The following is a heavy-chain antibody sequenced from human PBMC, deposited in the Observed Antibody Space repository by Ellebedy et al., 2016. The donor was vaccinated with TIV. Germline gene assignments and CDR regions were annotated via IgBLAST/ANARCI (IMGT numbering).Heavy chain of an antibody. V-gene: IGHV4-31*03. CDR3: ARGGATLKQNVDGMDV. CDR1: GGSISSGGYY. J-gene: IGHJ6*02. D-gene: IGHD1-1*01. CDR2: IYYSGST. Sequence: SETLSLTXTVSGGSISSGGYYWSWIRQHPGKGLEWIGYIYYSGSTYYNPSLKSRVTISVDTSKNQFSLKLSSVTAADTAVYYCARGGATLKQNVDGMDVWGQGTTVTVSS.